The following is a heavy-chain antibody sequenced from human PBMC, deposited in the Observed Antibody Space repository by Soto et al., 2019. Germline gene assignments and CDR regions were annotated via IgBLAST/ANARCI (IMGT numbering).Heavy chain of an antibody. J-gene: IGHJ1*01. CDR2: IYHSWST. D-gene: IGHD3-22*01. V-gene: IGHV4-30-2*01. CDR3: EIYDSSGSRGFQH. CDR1: GGSINSGGYS. Sequence: PSETLSLTCTVSGGSINSGGYSWTWIRQPPGKGLEWIGYIYHSWSTYYNPSLKSRVTISVDRSKNQFSLKLSSVTAADTAVYYFEIYDSSGSRGFQHWGQGTLVTV.